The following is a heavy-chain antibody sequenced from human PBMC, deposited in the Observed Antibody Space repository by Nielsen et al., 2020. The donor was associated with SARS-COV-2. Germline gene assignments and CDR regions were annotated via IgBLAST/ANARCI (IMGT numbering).Heavy chain of an antibody. CDR1: GFTFDDYT. CDR2: IRSYANGYAT. D-gene: IGHD4-23*01. V-gene: IGHV3-73*01. Sequence: GESLKISCAASGFTFDDYTMHWVRQASGKGLEWVGRIRSYANGYATAYAASVKGRFTISRDDSKNTAYLQMNSLKTEDTAVYYCSSPTVAYWGQGTLVTVSS. J-gene: IGHJ4*02. CDR3: SSPTVAY.